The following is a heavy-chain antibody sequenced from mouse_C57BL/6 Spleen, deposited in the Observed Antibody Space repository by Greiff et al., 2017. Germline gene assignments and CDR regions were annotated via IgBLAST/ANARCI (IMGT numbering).Heavy chain of an antibody. D-gene: IGHD2-3*01. J-gene: IGHJ2*01. CDR3: TRSNGYYERGY. Sequence: VQLQQSGAELVRPGASVTLSCKASGYTFTDYEMHWVQQTPVHGLEWIGAIDPETGGTAYNQKFKGKARLTADKSSSTAYMELRSLTSEDSAVYCCTRSNGYYERGYRGNGTTLTVAS. CDR1: GYTFTDYE. V-gene: IGHV1-15*01. CDR2: IDPETGGT.